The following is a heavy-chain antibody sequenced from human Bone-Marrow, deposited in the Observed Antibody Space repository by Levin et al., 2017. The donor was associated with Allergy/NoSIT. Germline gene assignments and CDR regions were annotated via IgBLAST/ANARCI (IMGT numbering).Heavy chain of an antibody. V-gene: IGHV3-30*04. CDR3: ASGCGGDCYS. Sequence: GGSLRLSCAASGFSFFGYAVHWVRQAPGKGLEWVSLISHDGSRKYYADSVKGRFTISRDKSEKILVLQMSSLRPEDTAMYYCASGCGGDCYSWGQGTLVTVSS. CDR2: ISHDGSRK. J-gene: IGHJ4*02. CDR1: GFSFFGYA. D-gene: IGHD2-21*02.